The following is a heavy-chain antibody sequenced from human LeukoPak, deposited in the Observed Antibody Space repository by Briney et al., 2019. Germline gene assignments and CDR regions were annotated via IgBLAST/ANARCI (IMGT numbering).Heavy chain of an antibody. CDR1: GFTFSSYS. CDR3: ARGGQWLVLGSDAFDI. D-gene: IGHD6-19*01. J-gene: IGHJ3*02. V-gene: IGHV3-48*01. Sequence: PSGGSLRLSCVASGFTFSSYSMNWVRQAPGKGLEWVSYISSSSSTIYYADSVKGRFTISRDNAKNSLYLQMNSLRAEDTAVYYCARGGQWLVLGSDAFDIWGQGTMVTVSS. CDR2: ISSSSSTI.